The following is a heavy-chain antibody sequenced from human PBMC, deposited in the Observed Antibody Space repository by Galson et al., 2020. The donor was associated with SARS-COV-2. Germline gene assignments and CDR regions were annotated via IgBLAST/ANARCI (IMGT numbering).Heavy chain of an antibody. D-gene: IGHD3-10*01. CDR2: MNPNSGNT. Sequence: ASVKVSCKASGYTFTSYAINWVRQATGQGLEWMGWMNPNSGNTGYAQKFQGRVTMTRNTSISTAYMELSSLRSEETAVHYCARDPYYYGSGSLDWFDPWGQGTLVTVSS. V-gene: IGHV1-8*01. J-gene: IGHJ5*02. CDR1: GYTFTSYA. CDR3: ARDPYYYGSGSLDWFDP.